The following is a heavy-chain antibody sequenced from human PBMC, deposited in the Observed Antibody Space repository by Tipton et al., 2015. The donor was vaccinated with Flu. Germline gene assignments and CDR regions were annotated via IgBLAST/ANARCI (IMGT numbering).Heavy chain of an antibody. J-gene: IGHJ4*01. D-gene: IGHD3-22*01. V-gene: IGHV1-46*01. CDR3: ARGDDYNSGADLGKHYFDY. Sequence: QVQLVQSGAEVKKPGASVKVSCKASGYTFSNYYMHWVRQAPGQGLEWMGQSSPTGGSTIYAQKFQGRVTMTADTSTSTVYMELSSLRSEDTAVYYCARGDDYNSGADLGKHYFDYWGHGTLVTVSS. CDR2: SSPTGGST. CDR1: GYTFSNYY.